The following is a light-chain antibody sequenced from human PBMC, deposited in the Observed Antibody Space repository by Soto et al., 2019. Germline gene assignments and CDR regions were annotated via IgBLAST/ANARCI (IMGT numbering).Light chain of an antibody. CDR2: EVV. J-gene: IGLJ1*01. CDR1: TNDIGVYDF. V-gene: IGLV2-8*01. CDR3: KSYAGSNTDV. Sequence: QSALTQPPYASGSPGQSVTISCTGTTNDIGVYDFVSWYQHHPGKAPRLIIYEVVQRPSGVPDRFSGSKSGNTASLTVSGLQAADEADYFCKSYAGSNTDVFGSGTKVTVL.